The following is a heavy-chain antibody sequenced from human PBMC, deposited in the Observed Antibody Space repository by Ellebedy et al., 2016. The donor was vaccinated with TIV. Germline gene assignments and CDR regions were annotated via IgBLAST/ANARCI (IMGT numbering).Heavy chain of an antibody. D-gene: IGHD2-2*01. Sequence: ASVKVSCKASGYTFTSYYMHWVRQAPGQGLEWMGIINPSGGSTTYAQKLQGRVTMTRDTSTSTVYMELSSLRSEDTAMYYCAREGVPAAMYNWFDPWGQGTLVTVSS. V-gene: IGHV1-46*04. J-gene: IGHJ5*02. CDR3: AREGVPAAMYNWFDP. CDR1: GYTFTSYY. CDR2: INPSGGST.